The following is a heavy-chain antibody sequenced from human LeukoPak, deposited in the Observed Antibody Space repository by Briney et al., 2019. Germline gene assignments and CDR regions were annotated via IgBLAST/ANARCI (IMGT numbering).Heavy chain of an antibody. D-gene: IGHD2-15*01. V-gene: IGHV3-7*01. CDR3: ARDIAYHAFDI. Sequence: GGSLRLSCAAPGFTFSSSWMTWIRQAPGTGLEWLANINQDGSVINYVDSVRGRFTISRDNAKYSLYLQLNSLRAEDTAVYYCARDIAYHAFDIWGQGTMVTVSS. CDR1: GFTFSSSW. J-gene: IGHJ3*02. CDR2: INQDGSVI.